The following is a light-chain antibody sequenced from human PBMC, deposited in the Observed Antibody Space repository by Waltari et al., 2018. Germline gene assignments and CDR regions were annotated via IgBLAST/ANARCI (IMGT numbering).Light chain of an antibody. CDR1: QNVNSKY. CDR2: ATS. V-gene: IGKV3-20*01. J-gene: IGKJ1*01. CDR3: HQYGDSLWT. Sequence: DIVLTQSPGYLSLSPGERATLSCRASQNVNSKYVAWYQHKVGQVPRLLIYATSSRATGVPDRFIGSGSGTDFTLTISRLEPEDFGVYYCHQYGDSLWTFGQGTKVEIK.